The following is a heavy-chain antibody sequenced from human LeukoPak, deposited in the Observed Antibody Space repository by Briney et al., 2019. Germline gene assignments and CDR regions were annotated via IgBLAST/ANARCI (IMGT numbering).Heavy chain of an antibody. Sequence: GSLRLSCAASGFTFSSYAMSWVRQAPGKVLEWVSAISGSGGSTYYADSVKGRFTISRDNSKNTLYLQMNSLRAEDTAVYYCAKPTGYSSSWYLPSDAFDIWGQGTMVTVSS. CDR2: ISGSGGST. CDR3: AKPTGYSSSWYLPSDAFDI. V-gene: IGHV3-23*01. CDR1: GFTFSSYA. J-gene: IGHJ3*02. D-gene: IGHD6-13*01.